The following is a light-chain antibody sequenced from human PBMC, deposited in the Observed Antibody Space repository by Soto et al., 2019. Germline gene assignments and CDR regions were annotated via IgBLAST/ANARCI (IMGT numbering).Light chain of an antibody. Sequence: QSALTQPASVSGSPGQSITISCTGTSSDVGGQKLVSWYQQHPGKAPKVLLYEGSERPSGVSDRFSGSKSGNTASLTISGLQAEDEADYYCCSYACSTTWVFGGGTKLTVL. CDR2: EGS. CDR3: CSYACSTTWV. CDR1: SSDVGGQKL. V-gene: IGLV2-23*01. J-gene: IGLJ3*02.